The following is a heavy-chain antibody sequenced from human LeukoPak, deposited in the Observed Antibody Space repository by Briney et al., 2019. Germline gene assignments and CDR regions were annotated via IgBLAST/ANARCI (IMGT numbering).Heavy chain of an antibody. Sequence: RGESLQISCKGSGYSFTNYWIAWVRQMPGKGLEWIGIIYPDDSDSTYSPSFQGQVTISVDKSINTAYLQWSSLKASNTAIYYCARVGSVTNFGVVSYYFDYWGQGTLVTVSS. J-gene: IGHJ4*02. D-gene: IGHD3-3*01. CDR2: IYPDDSDS. V-gene: IGHV5-51*01. CDR1: GYSFTNYW. CDR3: ARVGSVTNFGVVSYYFDY.